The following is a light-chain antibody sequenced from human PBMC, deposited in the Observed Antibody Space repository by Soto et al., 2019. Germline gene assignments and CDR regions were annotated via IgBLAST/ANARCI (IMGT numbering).Light chain of an antibody. V-gene: IGKV3-20*01. CDR3: QQYGSSPWT. CDR2: AAS. Sequence: EIVLTQSPGTLSLSPGERATLSCRASQSVTSTHLAWYQQKPGQAPRLLIYAASSRATGIPDRLSGSGSGTGFTLTISRLEPEDFAVYYCQQYGSSPWTFGQGTKVEIK. J-gene: IGKJ1*01. CDR1: QSVTSTH.